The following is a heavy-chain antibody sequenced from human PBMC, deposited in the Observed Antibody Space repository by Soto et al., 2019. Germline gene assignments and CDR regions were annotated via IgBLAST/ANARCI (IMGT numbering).Heavy chain of an antibody. CDR2: ISYSGST. V-gene: IGHV4-59*08. Sequence: FETPSPPRPVSCGSLSRFYWGWVRQPPGKGLEWIGYISYSGSTNYSPSLKSRVTISVDTSKNRFSLELSSVTAADTAVYFCARYDLLFGHYDFFDNWGQGTLVTVSS. J-gene: IGHJ4*02. CDR1: CGSLSRFY. CDR3: ARYDLLFGHYDFFDN. D-gene: IGHD3-9*01.